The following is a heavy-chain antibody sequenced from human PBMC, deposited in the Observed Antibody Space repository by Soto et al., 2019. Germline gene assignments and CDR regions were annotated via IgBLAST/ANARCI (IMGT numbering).Heavy chain of an antibody. Sequence: EVQLMESGGGLVQPGGSLRLSCAASGLTFTNYYMDWVRQAPGKGLEWVARIRTEAKSYSTEYAASVNGRFTVARDDSKPSLFLQMNTLQTEDTAVYYCASADADPTCHWYFDLWGRGTLVTVSS. CDR3: ASADADPTCHWYFDL. CDR2: IRTEAKSYST. CDR1: GLTFTNYY. V-gene: IGHV3-72*01. J-gene: IGHJ2*01.